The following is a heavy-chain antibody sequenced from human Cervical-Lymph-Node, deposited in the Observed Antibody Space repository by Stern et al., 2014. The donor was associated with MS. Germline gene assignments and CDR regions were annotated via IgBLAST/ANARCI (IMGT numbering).Heavy chain of an antibody. CDR2: VWYDGTTK. J-gene: IGHJ4*02. Sequence: VQLLESGGGVVQPGRSLRLSCAAAGFTFRSYGIHWVRQAPGKGLEWVAVVWYDGTTKSYSDSVKGRFTISRDNPRQTVYLQMDNLRVEDTAIYFCARGGDFKWAVRSQFFDYWGQGTVITVSS. CDR1: GFTFRSYG. CDR3: ARGGDFKWAVRSQFFDY. D-gene: IGHD1-26*01. V-gene: IGHV3-33*01.